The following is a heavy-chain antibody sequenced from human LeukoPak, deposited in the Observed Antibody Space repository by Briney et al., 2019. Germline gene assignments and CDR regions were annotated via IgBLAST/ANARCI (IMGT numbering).Heavy chain of an antibody. CDR2: IWNDGSNN. CDR1: GFTFSSFG. D-gene: IGHD5-24*01. CDR3: ASSMAYNCLDY. Sequence: RGSALLFGAASGFTFSSFGMHWVRQAPGKGLEWVAVIWNDGSNNYYADSVKGRFTISRDNAKNTLYLQMDSLRPEDTAVYYCASSMAYNCLDYWGQ. V-gene: IGHV3-33*01. J-gene: IGHJ4*02.